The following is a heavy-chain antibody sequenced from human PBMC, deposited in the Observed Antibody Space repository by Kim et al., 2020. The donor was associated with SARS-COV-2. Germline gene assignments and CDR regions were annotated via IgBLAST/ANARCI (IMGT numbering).Heavy chain of an antibody. V-gene: IGHV4-39*01. CDR2: FYSSGPT. CDR1: GGSISTSSYQ. D-gene: IGHD6-19*01. CDR3: ARKGAGWTFTYYYGIDV. Sequence: SETLSLTCTVSGGSISTSSYQCAWIRQTPRRGLEWIGSFYSSGPTSYNPSLSTRVSISADTSGNQFYLNLTSVTAADTAVYYCARKGAGWTFTYYYGIDVWGQGTTVSVSS. J-gene: IGHJ6*02.